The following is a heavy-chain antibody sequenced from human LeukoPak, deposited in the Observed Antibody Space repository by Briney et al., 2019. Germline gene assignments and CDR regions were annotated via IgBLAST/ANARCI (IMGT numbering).Heavy chain of an antibody. J-gene: IGHJ4*02. CDR1: GFTFNRLG. CDR3: AKDGDDCIDY. CDR2: IRYDGGET. Sequence: QPGGSLSLSCGASGFTFNRLGMLWVRPAPGKGREWVAFIRYDGGETFHADFVKGRFTSSRDNSKNTLSLQLNTLGPEDTALYYCAKDGDDCIDYWGPGTLVTVSS. V-gene: IGHV3-30*02. D-gene: IGHD2-21*01.